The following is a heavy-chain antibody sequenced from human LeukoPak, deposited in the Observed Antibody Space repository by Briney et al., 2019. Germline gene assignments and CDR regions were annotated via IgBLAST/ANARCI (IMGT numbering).Heavy chain of an antibody. Sequence: GASVKVSCKASVYTFTGYYMHWVRQAPGQGREWMGWINPKSGGTNYAQKFQGRVTMTRGTSISTAYMELSRLRSDATAVYYCARDALAAAGPGRNLYYYYYMDVWGKGTTVTVSS. CDR3: ARDALAAAGPGRNLYYYYYMDV. CDR1: VYTFTGYY. D-gene: IGHD6-13*01. CDR2: INPKSGGT. V-gene: IGHV1-2*02. J-gene: IGHJ6*03.